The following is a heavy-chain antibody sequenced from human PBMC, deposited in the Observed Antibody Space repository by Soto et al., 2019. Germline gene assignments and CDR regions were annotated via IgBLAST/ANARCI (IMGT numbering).Heavy chain of an antibody. V-gene: IGHV3-7*01. J-gene: IGHJ4*02. CDR1: GFTFSTYW. CDR2: IKQDGSEK. D-gene: IGHD2-21*01. Sequence: GGSLRLSCAASGFTFSTYWMAWVRQAPGKGLEWVANIKQDGSEKYYVDSVKGRFTISRDNAKDSLYLQMNSLRAEDTAVYYCARHRGDHARLSDYWGQGTLVTVSS. CDR3: ARHRGDHARLSDY.